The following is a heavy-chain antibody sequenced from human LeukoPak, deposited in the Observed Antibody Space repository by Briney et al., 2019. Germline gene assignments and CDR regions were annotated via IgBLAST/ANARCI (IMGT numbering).Heavy chain of an antibody. CDR1: GYTFTSYG. D-gene: IGHD3-10*01. V-gene: IGHV1-18*01. CDR2: ISAYNGNT. J-gene: IGHJ6*03. Sequence: GASVKVSCKASGYTFTSYGISWVRQAPGQGLEWMGWISAYNGNTNHAQKLQGRVTMTTDTSTSIAYMELRSLRSDDTAVYYCARGVKALLWFGELDKRYYYYMDVWGKGTTVTVSS. CDR3: ARGVKALLWFGELDKRYYYYMDV.